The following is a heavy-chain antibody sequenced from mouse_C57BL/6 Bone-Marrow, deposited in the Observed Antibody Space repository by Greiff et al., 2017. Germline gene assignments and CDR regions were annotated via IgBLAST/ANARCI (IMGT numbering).Heavy chain of an antibody. CDR2: ISSGSSTI. J-gene: IGHJ2*01. Sequence: EVKLMESGGDLVKPGGSLKLSCAASGFTFSDYGMHWVRQAPEKGLEWVAYISSGSSTIYYADTVNGRFTISRDNATNTLFLQMTSLRSEDTAMYYCARGNFDYWGQGTTLTVSS. V-gene: IGHV5-17*01. CDR3: ARGNFDY. CDR1: GFTFSDYG.